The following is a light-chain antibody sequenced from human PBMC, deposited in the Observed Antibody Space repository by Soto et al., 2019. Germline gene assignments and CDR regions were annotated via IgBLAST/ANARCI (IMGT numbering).Light chain of an antibody. J-gene: IGKJ3*01. Sequence: EIVLTQSPGTLSLSPGARATVSFRASQSVDRNYLAWYQHKPCQAPMLLIYFSSTRSTGIPGRFSGSGSGTDFTITISRMEPEYFAVYYCHQYGLPXPYTSGPGTKVXI. V-gene: IGKV3-20*01. CDR1: QSVDRNY. CDR3: HQYGLPXPYT. CDR2: FSS.